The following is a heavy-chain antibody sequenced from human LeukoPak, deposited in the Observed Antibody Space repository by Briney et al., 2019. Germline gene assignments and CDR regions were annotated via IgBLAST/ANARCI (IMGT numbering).Heavy chain of an antibody. D-gene: IGHD3-22*01. Sequence: GGSLRPSCAASGFTFSTYAMSWVRQAPGKGLEWVSAISGSGGSTYYADSVKGRFTISRDNSKNTLYLQMNSLRAEDTAVYYCAKDVPESYYDSSGYYSWGQGTLVTVSS. CDR2: ISGSGGST. V-gene: IGHV3-23*01. CDR1: GFTFSTYA. J-gene: IGHJ4*02. CDR3: AKDVPESYYDSSGYYS.